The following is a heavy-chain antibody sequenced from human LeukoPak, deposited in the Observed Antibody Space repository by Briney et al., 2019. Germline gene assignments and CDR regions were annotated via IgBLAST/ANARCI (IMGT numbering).Heavy chain of an antibody. CDR3: ARLGYSYGYEIDY. D-gene: IGHD5-18*01. J-gene: IGHJ4*02. CDR1: GGSISSSYYY. CDR2: IYYGGSN. Sequence: SETLSLTCTVSGGSISSSYYYWGWIRQPPGRGLEWIGNIYYGGSNSYNPSLKSRVTISVDTSKNQFSLKLSSVTAADTAVYYCARLGYSYGYEIDYWGRGTLVTVSS. V-gene: IGHV4-39*01.